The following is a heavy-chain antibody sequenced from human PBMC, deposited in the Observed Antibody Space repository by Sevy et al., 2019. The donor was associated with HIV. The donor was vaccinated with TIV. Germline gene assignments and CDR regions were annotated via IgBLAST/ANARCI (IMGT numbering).Heavy chain of an antibody. J-gene: IGHJ4*02. CDR3: ARAPRTSSGWYDIGHRFYLEY. Sequence: SETLSLTCAVYGGSFTGFYWSWIRQTPGKGLEWIGETDHSGDTNYSPSLQSRVNISVDTSKNQFSLRMTSVTAADTGVYYCARAPRTSSGWYDIGHRFYLEYWGQGTQVTVSS. D-gene: IGHD6-19*01. V-gene: IGHV4-34*01. CDR2: TDHSGDT. CDR1: GGSFTGFY.